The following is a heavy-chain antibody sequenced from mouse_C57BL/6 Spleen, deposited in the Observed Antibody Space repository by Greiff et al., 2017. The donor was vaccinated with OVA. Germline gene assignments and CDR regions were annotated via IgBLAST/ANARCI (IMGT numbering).Heavy chain of an antibody. D-gene: IGHD1-1*01. J-gene: IGHJ2*01. Sequence: VQLQQPGAELVMPGASVKLSCKASGYTFTSYWMHWVKQRPGQGLEWIGEIDPSDSYTNYNQKFKGKSTLTVDKSSSTAYMQLSSLTSEDSAVYYCARRTTTVVVDYWGQGTTLTVSS. CDR1: GYTFTSYW. CDR2: IDPSDSYT. V-gene: IGHV1-69*01. CDR3: ARRTTTVVVDY.